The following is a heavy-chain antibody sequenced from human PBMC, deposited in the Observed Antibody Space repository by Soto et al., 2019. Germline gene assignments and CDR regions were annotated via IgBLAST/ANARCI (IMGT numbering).Heavy chain of an antibody. CDR2: INSDGSST. D-gene: IGHD3-10*01. CDR3: ASGLRYYYGSGSYKTPYYMDV. Sequence: EVQLVESGGGLVQPGGSLRLSCAASGFTFSSYWMHWVRQAPGKVLVWVSRINSDGSSTSYADSVKVRFTISRDNAKTTLYLQMNSLRAEDTAVYYCASGLRYYYGSGSYKTPYYMDVWGKGTTVTVSS. CDR1: GFTFSSYW. V-gene: IGHV3-74*01. J-gene: IGHJ6*03.